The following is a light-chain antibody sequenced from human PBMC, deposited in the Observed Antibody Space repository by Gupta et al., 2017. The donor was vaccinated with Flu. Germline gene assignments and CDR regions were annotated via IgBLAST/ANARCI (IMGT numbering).Light chain of an antibody. CDR3: QQSSSTQIT. V-gene: IGKV1-39*01. CDR2: AAS. CDR1: QNIRSY. J-gene: IGKJ5*01. Sequence: VGDRVTITCRASQNIRSYLNWYQQRPGKAPKLLIYAASILQSGVPSRFTGSGSGTDFTLTIGSLQPEDFATYYCQQSSSTQITFGQGTRLEI.